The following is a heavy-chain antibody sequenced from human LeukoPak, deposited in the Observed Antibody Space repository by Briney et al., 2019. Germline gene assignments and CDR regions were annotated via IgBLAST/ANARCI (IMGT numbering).Heavy chain of an antibody. V-gene: IGHV3-23*01. J-gene: IGHJ4*02. CDR2: ISGSGGST. CDR1: GFTFSSYA. D-gene: IGHD2-21*02. Sequence: GGSLRLSCAASGFTFSSYAMSWVRQAPGKGLEWVSAISGSGGSTYYADSVKGRFTISRDNSKNTLYLQMNSLRAEDTAVYYCAKLVYCGGDCYSLLGDYFDYWGQGTLVTVSS. CDR3: AKLVYCGGDCYSLLGDYFDY.